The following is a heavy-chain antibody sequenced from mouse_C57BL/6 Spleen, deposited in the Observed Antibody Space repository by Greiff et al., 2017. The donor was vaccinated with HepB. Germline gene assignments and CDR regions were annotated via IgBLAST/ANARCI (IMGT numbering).Heavy chain of an antibody. CDR1: GYTFTSYW. Sequence: QVHVKQSGTELVKPGASVKLSCKASGYTFTSYWMHWVKQRPGQGLEWIGNINPSNGGTNYNEKFKSKATLTVDKSSSTAYMQLSSLTSEDSAVYYCARSPPITTVVAYYFDYWGQGTTLTVSS. D-gene: IGHD1-1*01. CDR3: ARSPPITTVVAYYFDY. J-gene: IGHJ2*01. CDR2: INPSNGGT. V-gene: IGHV1-53*01.